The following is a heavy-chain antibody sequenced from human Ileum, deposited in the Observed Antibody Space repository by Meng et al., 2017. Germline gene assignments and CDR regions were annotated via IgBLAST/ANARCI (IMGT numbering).Heavy chain of an antibody. CDR3: ARDHMGSLDY. V-gene: IGHV4-61*08. J-gene: IGHJ4*02. CDR2: AST. D-gene: IGHD1-26*01. Sequence: QVQLQESGPGLVRPSETLSLICTVSGGSVSRAGYQWGWIRQPPGKGLEWIGYASTNYNPSLKSRVTISLDTSRNQFSLSLSSVTAADTAVYYCARDHMGSLDYWSQGILVTVSS. CDR1: GGSVSRAGYQ.